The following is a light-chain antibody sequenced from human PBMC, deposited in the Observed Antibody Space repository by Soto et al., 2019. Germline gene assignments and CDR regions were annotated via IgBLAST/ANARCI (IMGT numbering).Light chain of an antibody. CDR2: GAS. CDR3: QQYSNWPSLT. Sequence: EIVRTQSPATLSVSPGERATLSCRASRSVSSNLAWYQQKPGQAPRLLIYGASTRATGIPARFSGSGSGTEFTLTISSLQSEDFAVYYCQQYSNWPSLTFGGGTKVEIK. CDR1: RSVSSN. J-gene: IGKJ4*01. V-gene: IGKV3-15*01.